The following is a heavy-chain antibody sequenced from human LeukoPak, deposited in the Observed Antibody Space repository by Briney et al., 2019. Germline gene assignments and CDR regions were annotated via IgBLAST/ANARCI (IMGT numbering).Heavy chain of an antibody. Sequence: SDTLSLTCTVSGDSISSGGHYWNWLRQRPGKGLEWIGYIFYTGSTYYNPSLKSRVTISVDTSKNQFSLKLSSVTAADTAVYYCARSPGIWNEYGRLEYWGQGALVTVSS. V-gene: IGHV4-31*03. J-gene: IGHJ4*02. CDR1: GDSISSGGHY. D-gene: IGHD1-1*01. CDR3: ARSPGIWNEYGRLEY. CDR2: IFYTGST.